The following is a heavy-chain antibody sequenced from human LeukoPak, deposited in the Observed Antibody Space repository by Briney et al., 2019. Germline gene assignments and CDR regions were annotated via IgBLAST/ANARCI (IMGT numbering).Heavy chain of an antibody. J-gene: IGHJ6*03. D-gene: IGHD2-15*01. CDR1: GGSIRSGSYY. CDR3: ARGYCSGGSCYSYYYYNYMDV. V-gene: IGHV4-61*02. CDR2: VYTSGST. Sequence: PSQTLSLTCTVSGGSIRSGSYYWSWIRQAAGKGLEWIGRVYTSGSTNYNPSLESRVTISVDTSKNQFSLNLSSVTAADTAVYYCARGYCSGGSCYSYYYYNYMDVWGKGTTVTVSS.